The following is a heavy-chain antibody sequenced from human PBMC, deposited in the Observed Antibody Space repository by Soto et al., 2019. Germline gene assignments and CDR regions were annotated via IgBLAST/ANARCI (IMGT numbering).Heavy chain of an antibody. Sequence: EVQLLESGGGLVQPGGSLRLSCAASGFPFTSYAMSWVRQAPGKGLEWVSAISGSGGSTHYADSVKGRFTVSRDNSKNTLYLQMNSLRAEDTAVYYCAEGAIPSCDYWGQGPLVTVSS. V-gene: IGHV3-23*01. CDR2: ISGSGGST. CDR1: GFPFTSYA. J-gene: IGHJ4*02. D-gene: IGHD1-26*01. CDR3: AEGAIPSCDY.